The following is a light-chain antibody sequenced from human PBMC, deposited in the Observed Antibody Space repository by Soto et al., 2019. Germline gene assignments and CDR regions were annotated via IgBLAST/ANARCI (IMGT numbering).Light chain of an antibody. CDR1: QSVRSSH. CDR2: GAS. J-gene: IGKJ4*01. CDR3: QQYSSSPLT. V-gene: IGKV3-20*01. Sequence: EIVLTQSPGTLSLSPGERATLSCRISQSVRSSHLAWYQQKPGQAPRLLIYGASSRATGIPDRFSGSGSGTDFTLTISRLEPEDFAVYHCQQYSSSPLTFGGGTKVDI.